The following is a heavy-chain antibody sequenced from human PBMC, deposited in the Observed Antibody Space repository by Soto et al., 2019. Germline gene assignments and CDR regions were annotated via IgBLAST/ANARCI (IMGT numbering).Heavy chain of an antibody. D-gene: IGHD1-26*01. J-gene: IGHJ5*01. Sequence: SETLSLTCSVSGASINNFAYYWGWIRQPPGKGLEWIGTVCYNENTYYNPSLKSRVAISVDTAKNQFSLNLRSVTAADTAIYFCARRERYSGSPGWFDPWGQGTLVTVPS. CDR3: ARRERYSGSPGWFDP. V-gene: IGHV4-39*01. CDR1: GASINNFAYY. CDR2: VCYNENT.